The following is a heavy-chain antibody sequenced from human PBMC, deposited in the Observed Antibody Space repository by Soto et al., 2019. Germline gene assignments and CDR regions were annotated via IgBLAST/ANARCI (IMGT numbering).Heavy chain of an antibody. CDR3: AIREVGNYVRGYYDY. D-gene: IGHD4-4*01. CDR1: GGTFSSYA. V-gene: IGHV1-69*12. J-gene: IGHJ4*02. Sequence: QVQLVQSGAEVKKPGSSVKVSCKASGGTFSSYAISWVRQAPGQGLEWMGGIIPIFGTANYAQKFQGRVTITAEQSTSTASTELRPLRPEHTAVYYCAIREVGNYVRGYYDYWGQGTLVTVSP. CDR2: IIPIFGTA.